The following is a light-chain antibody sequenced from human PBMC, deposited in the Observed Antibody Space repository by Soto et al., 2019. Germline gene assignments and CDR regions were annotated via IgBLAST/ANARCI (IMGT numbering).Light chain of an antibody. CDR1: QSVSSY. V-gene: IGKV3-11*01. CDR2: DAS. CDR3: QQRSNWSWT. Sequence: EIVLTQAPATLSSSPGERATLSCRASQSVSSYLAWYQQNPGQAPRRLIYDASNRATGIPPRFSGSGSGTDFTLTISSLEPEDFAVYYCQQRSNWSWTFGQGTKVDIK. J-gene: IGKJ1*01.